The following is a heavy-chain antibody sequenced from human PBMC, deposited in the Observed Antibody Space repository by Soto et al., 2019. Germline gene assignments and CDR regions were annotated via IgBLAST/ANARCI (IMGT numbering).Heavy chain of an antibody. CDR2: IYYSGST. V-gene: IGHV4-31*03. D-gene: IGHD1-26*01. Sequence: SETLSLTCTVSGGSISSGGYYWSWIRQHPGKGLEWIGYIYYSGSTYYNQSLKSRVTISVDTSKNQFSLKLSSVTAADTAVYYCARDQVGATFYWGQGTLVTVSS. CDR3: ARDQVGATFY. CDR1: GGSISSGGYY. J-gene: IGHJ4*02.